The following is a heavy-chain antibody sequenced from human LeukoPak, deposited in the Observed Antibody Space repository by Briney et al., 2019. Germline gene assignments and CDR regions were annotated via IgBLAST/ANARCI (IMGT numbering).Heavy chain of an antibody. Sequence: SETLSLTCIVSGGSISGYFWSWVRQPPGKGLEWIGHVFYTGTTTYNLSLKTRVPISIDTSRIHFSLSLRSVTPAHTAVYLCPRHYSCGDYPIDCGGGGTLVTLSS. D-gene: IGHD4-17*01. J-gene: IGHJ4*02. V-gene: IGHV4-59*08. CDR2: VFYTGTT. CDR1: GGSISGYF. CDR3: PRHYSCGDYPIDC.